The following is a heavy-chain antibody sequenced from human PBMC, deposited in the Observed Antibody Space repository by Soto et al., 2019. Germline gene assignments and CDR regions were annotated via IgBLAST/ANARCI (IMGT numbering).Heavy chain of an antibody. J-gene: IGHJ4*02. V-gene: IGHV3-23*01. CDR2: ISGSGGST. Sequence: PGGSLRLSCAASGFTFSSYAMSWVRQAPGKGLEWVSAISGSGGSTYYADSVKGRLTISRDNSKNTLYLQMNSLRAEDTAVYYCAKEDTYYYGSGSYSHWGQGTLVTVSS. CDR1: GFTFSSYA. CDR3: AKEDTYYYGSGSYSH. D-gene: IGHD3-10*01.